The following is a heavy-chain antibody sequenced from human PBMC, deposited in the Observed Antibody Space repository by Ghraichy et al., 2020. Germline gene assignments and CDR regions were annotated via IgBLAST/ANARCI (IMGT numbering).Heavy chain of an antibody. V-gene: IGHV3-48*02. Sequence: LSLTCAASGFTFSSYSENWVRQAPGKGLEWLSYISRDSDSIYYADSVKGRFTISRDNAKNSLYLQIDSLRDDDTAVYYCARGLAYSGCYTLDQWGQGTLVTVSS. CDR1: GFTFSSYS. CDR2: ISRDSDSI. CDR3: ARGLAYSGCYTLDQ. J-gene: IGHJ4*02. D-gene: IGHD1-26*01.